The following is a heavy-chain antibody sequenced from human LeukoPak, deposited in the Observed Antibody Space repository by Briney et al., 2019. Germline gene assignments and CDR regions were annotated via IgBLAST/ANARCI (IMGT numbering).Heavy chain of an antibody. Sequence: PGGSLRLSCAASGFKFDDYGMSWVRHVPGKGLEWVSGLNWSGGSTVYADSVRGRFTISRDNAKNSLYLQMNSLRVEDTAVYYCARWRYCTGGSCNPKTKYYFDYWGQGTLVTVSS. J-gene: IGHJ4*02. CDR3: ARWRYCTGGSCNPKTKYYFDY. CDR1: GFKFDDYG. CDR2: LNWSGGST. V-gene: IGHV3-20*04. D-gene: IGHD2-15*01.